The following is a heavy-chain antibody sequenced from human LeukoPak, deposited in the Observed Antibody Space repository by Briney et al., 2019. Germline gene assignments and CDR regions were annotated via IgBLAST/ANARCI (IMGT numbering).Heavy chain of an antibody. CDR2: ISSSSTYI. CDR1: GFPFSSYS. Sequence: GGSRRLSWAASGFPFSSYSMNWVRQAPVKGLEFVSSISSSSTYIYYADSVKGRFTISRDDAKNSLYLQMTNLRAEDTALYYCARDQRGGTYSDYWGQGTLVTVSS. J-gene: IGHJ4*02. D-gene: IGHD1-26*01. CDR3: ARDQRGGTYSDY. V-gene: IGHV3-21*01.